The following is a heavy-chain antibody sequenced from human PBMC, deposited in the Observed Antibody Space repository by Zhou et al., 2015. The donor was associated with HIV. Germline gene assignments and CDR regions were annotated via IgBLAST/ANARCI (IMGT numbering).Heavy chain of an antibody. CDR2: IIPMFGTA. D-gene: IGHD4-17*01. V-gene: IGHV1-69*06. CDR3: ARGPEEGEGLRTPMYYYYAMDV. CDR1: GDTFKNYA. Sequence: QVLLVQSGAEVKESGSSVKVSCKASGDTFKNYAITWVRQAPGRGLEWMGGIIPMFGTATYAQNFQDRLTITADKSTNTAYMALTNLRSEDAAIYYCARGPEEGEGLRTPMYYYYAMDVWGQGTTVTVSS. J-gene: IGHJ6*02.